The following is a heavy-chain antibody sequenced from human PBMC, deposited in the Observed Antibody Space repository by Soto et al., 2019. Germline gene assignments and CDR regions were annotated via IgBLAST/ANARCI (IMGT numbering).Heavy chain of an antibody. Sequence: PSETLSLTCTVSGRSIRSYYWSWIRQPAGKGLEWIGRIYTSGSTNYNPSLKSRVTMSVDTSKNQFSLKLSSVTAADTAVYYCARGDGSYYYYYGMDVWGQGTTVTVSS. D-gene: IGHD1-26*01. V-gene: IGHV4-4*07. CDR1: GRSIRSYY. CDR2: IYTSGST. CDR3: ARGDGSYYYYYGMDV. J-gene: IGHJ6*02.